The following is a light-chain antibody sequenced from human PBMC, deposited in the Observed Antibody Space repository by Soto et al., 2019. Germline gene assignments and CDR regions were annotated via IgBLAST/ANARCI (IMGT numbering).Light chain of an antibody. CDR3: QHYNNWPPWT. CDR2: GAF. Sequence: EIVMTQSPATLSVSPGERATLSCRASQSVRSNLAWYQQKPGQAPSLLIYGAFTRATGIPARFSGSGSGTEFTLTISSLQSEDFSIYYCQHYNNWPPWTFCQGNKVEIK. CDR1: QSVRSN. J-gene: IGKJ1*01. V-gene: IGKV3-15*01.